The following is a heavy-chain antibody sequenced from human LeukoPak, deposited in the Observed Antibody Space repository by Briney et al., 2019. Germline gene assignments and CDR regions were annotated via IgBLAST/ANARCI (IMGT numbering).Heavy chain of an antibody. D-gene: IGHD6-13*01. J-gene: IGHJ1*01. CDR1: GYTFTRYD. V-gene: IGHV1-8*01. CDR2: MNPNSGNT. CDR3: ARGPRMYSSSSPFQH. Sequence: ASVKVSCKASGYTFTRYDINWVRQATGQGLEWMGWMNPNSGNTGYAQKFQGRVTMTRNTSISTAYMELSSLRSEDTAVYYCARGPRMYSSSSPFQHWGQGTLVTVSS.